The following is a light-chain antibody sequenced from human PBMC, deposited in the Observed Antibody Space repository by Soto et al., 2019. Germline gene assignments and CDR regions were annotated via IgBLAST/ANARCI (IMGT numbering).Light chain of an antibody. CDR2: RVS. Sequence: DVVLTQSPVSLPVTLGQPASISCMSSQSLVHSDGNTYLNWFQQRPGHSPRRLVYRVSNRDSGVPDNFSGSGSGTNFTLKISSVEAGDIGVYYCMQGTQWPRTFGQGTKVDIK. CDR1: QSLVHSDGNTY. J-gene: IGKJ1*01. CDR3: MQGTQWPRT. V-gene: IGKV2-30*02.